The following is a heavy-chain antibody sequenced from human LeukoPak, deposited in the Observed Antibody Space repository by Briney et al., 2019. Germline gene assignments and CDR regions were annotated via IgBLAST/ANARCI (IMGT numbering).Heavy chain of an antibody. CDR1: GGSISSSNYY. CDR2: IYYSGST. V-gene: IGHV4-39*01. CDR3: ARVPHYGYMSCYFDY. J-gene: IGHJ4*02. D-gene: IGHD5-18*01. Sequence: SETLSLTCTVSGGSISSSNYYCGWIRQPPGKGLEWIGSIYYSGSTYYNPSLKSRVTISVAPSKNQFSLKLSSVTAADTAVYYCARVPHYGYMSCYFDYWGQGTLVTVSS.